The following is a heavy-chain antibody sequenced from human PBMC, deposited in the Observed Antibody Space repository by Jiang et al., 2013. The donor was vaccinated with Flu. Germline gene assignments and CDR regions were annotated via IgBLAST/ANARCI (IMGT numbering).Heavy chain of an antibody. V-gene: IGHV5-51*01. Sequence: RISCKGSGYSFTSYWIGWVRQMPGKGLEWMGIIYPGDSDTRYSPSFQGQVTISADKSISTAYLQWSSLKASDTAMYYCARVGIFGVVIMSWFDPWGQGTLVTVSS. CDR2: IYPGDSDT. CDR1: GYSFTSYW. D-gene: IGHD3-3*01. J-gene: IGHJ5*02. CDR3: ARVGIFGVVIMSWFDP.